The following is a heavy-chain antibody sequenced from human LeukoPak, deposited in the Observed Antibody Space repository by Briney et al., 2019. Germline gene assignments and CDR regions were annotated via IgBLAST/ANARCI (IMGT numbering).Heavy chain of an antibody. D-gene: IGHD6-6*01. CDR2: IYYSGST. Sequence: PSETLSLTCTVSGGSISSGGYYWSWIRQHPGKGLEWIGYIYYSGSTYYNPSLKSRVTISVDTSKNQFSLKLSSVTAADTAVYYCARGTSIAARQMGPNWFDPWGQGTLVTVSS. CDR3: ARGTSIAARQMGPNWFDP. V-gene: IGHV4-31*03. CDR1: GGSISSGGYY. J-gene: IGHJ5*02.